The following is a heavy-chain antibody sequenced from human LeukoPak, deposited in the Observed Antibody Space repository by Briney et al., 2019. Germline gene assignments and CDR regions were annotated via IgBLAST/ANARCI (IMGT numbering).Heavy chain of an antibody. J-gene: IGHJ5*02. D-gene: IGHD1-26*01. CDR2: ISAYNGNT. CDR1: GYTFTSFG. V-gene: IGHV1-18*01. Sequence: ASVKVSCKASGYTFTSFGISWVRQAPGQGLEWMGWISAYNGNTNYAQKLQGRVTLTTDTSTSTAHMELRSLRSDDTAVYYCARDAEHSGSYSAWGQGTLVTVSS. CDR3: ARDAEHSGSYSA.